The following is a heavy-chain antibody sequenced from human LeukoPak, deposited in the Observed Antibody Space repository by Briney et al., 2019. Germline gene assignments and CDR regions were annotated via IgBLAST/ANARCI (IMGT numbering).Heavy chain of an antibody. D-gene: IGHD1-26*01. CDR2: IYGGGNI. Sequence: GGSLRLSCAASGFTVSSNYMNWVRQAPGKGLEWVSVIYGGGNIYHADSVKGRFTISRDNSKNTLYLQMNSLRAEDTAVYYCAREVGANYPLDYWGQGTLATVSS. J-gene: IGHJ4*02. CDR1: GFTVSSNY. CDR3: AREVGANYPLDY. V-gene: IGHV3-53*01.